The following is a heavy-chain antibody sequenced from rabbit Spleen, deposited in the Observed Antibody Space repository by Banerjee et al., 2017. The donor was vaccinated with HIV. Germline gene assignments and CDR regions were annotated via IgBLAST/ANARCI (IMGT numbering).Heavy chain of an antibody. CDR2: IYTGNSGTT. V-gene: IGHV1S40*01. CDR3: ARLGHADYPYAYGLKL. Sequence: QSLEESGGDLVKPGASLTLTCTASGFSFSGNHYMCWVRQAPGKGLEWIACIYTGNSGTTYYASWAKGRFTISKTSSTTVTLQMTSLTVADTATYFCARLGHADYPYAYGLKLWGQGTLVTVS. D-gene: IGHD6-1*01. CDR1: GFSFSGNHY. J-gene: IGHJ4*01.